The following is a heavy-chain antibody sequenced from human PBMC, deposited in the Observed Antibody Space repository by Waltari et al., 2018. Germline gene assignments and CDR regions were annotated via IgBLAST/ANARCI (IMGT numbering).Heavy chain of an antibody. J-gene: IGHJ4*02. CDR1: GYSISGYF. CDR2: IYHRGRT. V-gene: IGHV4-38-2*01. Sequence: QVQLQESGPGLLKPSETLFLTCAVSGYSISGYFWGWIRQPPGKGLEWIGSIYHRGRTYYNPSLKSRVTMSVDTSKNQFSLKLSSVTAADTAVYYCARNSGNYSFLYWGQGTLVTVSS. D-gene: IGHD1-26*01. CDR3: ARNSGNYSFLY.